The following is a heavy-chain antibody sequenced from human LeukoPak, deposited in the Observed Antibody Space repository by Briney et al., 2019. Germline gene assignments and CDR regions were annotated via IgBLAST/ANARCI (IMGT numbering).Heavy chain of an antibody. J-gene: IGHJ5*02. CDR1: GFTFDDYA. V-gene: IGHV3-43*02. CDR3: ARDRRFGELSVGFDP. Sequence: PGGSLRLSCAASGFTFDDYAMHWVRQAPGKGLEWVSLISGDGGSTYYADSVKGRFTISRDSSKNTLYLQMNSLRAEDTAVYYCARDRRFGELSVGFDPWGQGTLVTVSS. CDR2: ISGDGGST. D-gene: IGHD3-10*01.